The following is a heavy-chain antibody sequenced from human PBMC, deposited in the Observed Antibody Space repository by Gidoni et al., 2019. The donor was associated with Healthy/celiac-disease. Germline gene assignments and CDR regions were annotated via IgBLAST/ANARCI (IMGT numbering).Heavy chain of an antibody. Sequence: QLQLQESGSGLVKPSQTLSLTCAVSGGSISSGGYSWSWIRQPPGKGLEWIGYIYHSGSTYYNPSLKSRVTISVDRSKNQFSLRLSSVTAADTAVYYCARGPGVGATWKEYYGMDVWGQGTTVTVSS. CDR1: GGSISSGGYS. J-gene: IGHJ6*02. CDR2: IYHSGST. CDR3: ARGPGVGATWKEYYGMDV. D-gene: IGHD1-26*01. V-gene: IGHV4-30-2*01.